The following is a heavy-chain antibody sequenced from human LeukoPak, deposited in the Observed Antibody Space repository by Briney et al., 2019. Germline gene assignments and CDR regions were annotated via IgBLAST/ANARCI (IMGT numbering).Heavy chain of an antibody. D-gene: IGHD6-13*01. CDR1: GFTVSGNY. V-gene: IGHV3-53*01. CDR3: ARGRGSSWWEVEF. J-gene: IGHJ4*02. CDR2: IYSGGST. Sequence: GGSLRLSCAASGFTVSGNYMSWVRQAPGKGLEWVSVIYSGGSTYYADSVKGRFTISRDNSKNTLYLQMNSLRAEDTAVYYCARGRGSSWWEVEFWGQETLVTVSS.